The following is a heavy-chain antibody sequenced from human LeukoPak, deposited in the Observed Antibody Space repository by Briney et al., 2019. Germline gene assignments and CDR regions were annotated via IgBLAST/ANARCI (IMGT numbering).Heavy chain of an antibody. CDR1: GCTFSNYA. CDR3: ARARSKSSGSCTY. Sequence: ASVKVSCTASGCTFSNYAISWVRQATGQGLEWMGWMNPNSGNTGYAQRFQGRVTMTRNTPINTAYMELSSLSPEDTAVYFCARARSKSSGSCTYWGQGTPVT. CDR2: MNPNSGNT. D-gene: IGHD3-10*01. J-gene: IGHJ4*02. V-gene: IGHV1-8*02.